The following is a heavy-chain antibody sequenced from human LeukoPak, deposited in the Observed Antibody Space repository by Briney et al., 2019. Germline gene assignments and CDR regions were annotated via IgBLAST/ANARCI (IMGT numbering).Heavy chain of an antibody. V-gene: IGHV3-72*01. CDR2: TRNKANSYTT. Sequence: PGRSLRLSCAASGFTFSDHYMDWVRQAPGKGLEWVGRTRNKANSYTTEYAASVKGRFTISRDDSKNSLYLQMNSLKTEDTAVYYCASITLRGYSYGYDYWGQGTLVTVSS. D-gene: IGHD5-18*01. J-gene: IGHJ4*02. CDR1: GFTFSDHY. CDR3: ASITLRGYSYGYDY.